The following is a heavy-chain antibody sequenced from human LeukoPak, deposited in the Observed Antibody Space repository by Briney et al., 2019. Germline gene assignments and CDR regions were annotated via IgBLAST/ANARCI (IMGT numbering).Heavy chain of an antibody. V-gene: IGHV3-48*04. CDR2: ISSSSSTI. J-gene: IGHJ6*03. D-gene: IGHD3-22*01. CDR3: ARSYYYDSSGYSHSFNYYYYMDV. Sequence: PGGSLRLSCAASGFTFSSYSMNWVRQAPGKGLEWVSYISSSSSTIYYADSVKGRFTISRDNAKNSLYLQMNSLRAEDTAVYYCARSYYYDSSGYSHSFNYYYYMDVWGKGTTVTISS. CDR1: GFTFSSYS.